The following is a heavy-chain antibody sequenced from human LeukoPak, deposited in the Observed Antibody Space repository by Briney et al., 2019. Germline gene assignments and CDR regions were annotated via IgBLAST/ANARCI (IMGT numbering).Heavy chain of an antibody. Sequence: PSETLSLTSTVSGGSISSYYWSWLRQPPGKGLEWIGYIYYSGSTNYNPSLKSRVTISVDTSKNQFSLKLSSVTAADTAVYYCARGDYDILTGYSNSYYFDYWGQGTLVTVSS. J-gene: IGHJ4*02. V-gene: IGHV4-59*01. D-gene: IGHD3-9*01. CDR3: ARGDYDILTGYSNSYYFDY. CDR1: GGSISSYY. CDR2: IYYSGST.